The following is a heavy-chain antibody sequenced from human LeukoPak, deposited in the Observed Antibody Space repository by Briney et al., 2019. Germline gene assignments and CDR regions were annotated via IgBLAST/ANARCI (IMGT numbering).Heavy chain of an antibody. CDR1: GGSFSGYY. V-gene: IGHV4-34*01. D-gene: IGHD3-16*02. CDR3: AVRLGELSPKSYFDY. CDR2: INHSGST. J-gene: IGHJ4*02. Sequence: YPSETLSLTCAVYGGSFSGYYWSWIRQPPGKGLEWIGEINHSGSTNYNPSLKSRVTISVDTSKNQFSLKLSSVTAADTAVYYCAVRLGELSPKSYFDYWGQGTLVTVSS.